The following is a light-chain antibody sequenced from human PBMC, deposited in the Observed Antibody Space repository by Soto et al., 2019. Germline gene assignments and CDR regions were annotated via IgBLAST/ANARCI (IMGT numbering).Light chain of an antibody. CDR3: QQYDNWPWT. CDR1: QSIGDT. CDR2: GAS. V-gene: IGKV3-15*01. Sequence: EIVMTQSPATLSVSPGGRATLSCRASQSIGDTLDWYQQKPGQAPRLLIYGASSRGTGFPARFSGSGSGTDLTLTISGLQSDDFAVYSCQQYDNWPWTFGQGTKVEIK. J-gene: IGKJ1*01.